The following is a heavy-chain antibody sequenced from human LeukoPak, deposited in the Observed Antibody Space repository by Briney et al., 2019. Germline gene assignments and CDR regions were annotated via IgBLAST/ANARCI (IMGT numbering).Heavy chain of an antibody. CDR2: IRSKANSYAT. V-gene: IGHV3-73*01. CDR1: GFTFSGSA. Sequence: GGSLRLSCAASGFTFSGSAMHWVRQASGKGLEWVGRIRSKANSYATAYAASVKGRFTISRDDSKNTAYLQMNSLKTEDTAVYYCEANAGQDDYWGQGTLVTVSS. J-gene: IGHJ4*02. CDR3: EANAGQDDY. D-gene: IGHD4/OR15-4a*01.